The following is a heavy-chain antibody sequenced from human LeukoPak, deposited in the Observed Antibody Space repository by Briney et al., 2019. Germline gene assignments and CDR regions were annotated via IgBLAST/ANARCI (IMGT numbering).Heavy chain of an antibody. J-gene: IGHJ4*02. CDR1: GFTSGIYA. CDR3: GKEVERHFDLKY. CDR2: FSGGGDS. V-gene: IGHV3-23*01. Sequence: GGSLRLSCAASGFTSGIYAVSWVRQAPGKGLEWVSAFSGGGDSYYADSVKGRFTISRDNSKKILYLLMNSLRAEGTAVYYCGKEVERHFDLKYWGQGTLVTVSS.